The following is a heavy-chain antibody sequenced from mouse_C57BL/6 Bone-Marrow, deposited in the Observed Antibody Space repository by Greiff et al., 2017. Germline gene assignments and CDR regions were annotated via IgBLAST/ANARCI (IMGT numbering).Heavy chain of an antibody. D-gene: IGHD2-3*01. CDR1: GFTFSSYG. J-gene: IGHJ4*01. V-gene: IGHV5-6*01. Sequence: EVKLMESGGDLVKPGGSLKLSCAASGFTFSSYGMSWVRQTPDKRLEWVATISSGGSYTYYPDSVKGRFTISRDNAKNTLYLQMSSLKSEDTAMYYCARFYDGHYYAMDYWGQGTSVTVSS. CDR2: ISSGGSYT. CDR3: ARFYDGHYYAMDY.